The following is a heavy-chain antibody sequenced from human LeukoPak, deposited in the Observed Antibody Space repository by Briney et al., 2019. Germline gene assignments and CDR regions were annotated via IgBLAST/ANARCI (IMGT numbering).Heavy chain of an antibody. CDR2: ISGSGGSA. CDR1: GFTFSSYA. J-gene: IGHJ6*02. Sequence: GGSLRLSCAASGFTFSSYAMSWVRQAPGKGLEWVSAISGSGGSAYYADSVKGRFTISRDNSKNTLYLQMNSLRAEDTALYYCARGKPVTGTPDYYSYGMDVWGQGTMVTVSS. D-gene: IGHD1-20*01. V-gene: IGHV3-23*01. CDR3: ARGKPVTGTPDYYSYGMDV.